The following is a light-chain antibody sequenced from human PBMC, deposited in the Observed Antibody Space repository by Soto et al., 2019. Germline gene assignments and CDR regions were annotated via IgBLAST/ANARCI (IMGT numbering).Light chain of an antibody. V-gene: IGLV2-8*01. Sequence: QSALTQPPSASGSPGQSVTISCTGTSSDVGGYNYVSWYQQHSGKAPKLMIYEVTKRPSGVPDRFSGSKSGNTASLTVSGLQTEDEADYYCSSYAGSNIVVFGGGTKVTVL. CDR2: EVT. CDR1: SSDVGGYNY. J-gene: IGLJ2*01. CDR3: SSYAGSNIVV.